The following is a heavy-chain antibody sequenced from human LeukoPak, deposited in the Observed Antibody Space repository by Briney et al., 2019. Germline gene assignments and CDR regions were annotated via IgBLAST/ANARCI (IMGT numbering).Heavy chain of an antibody. CDR1: GFTFSSYA. CDR3: ARDSSGWSYFDL. CDR2: ISSNGGAT. J-gene: IGHJ4*02. Sequence: GGSLRLSCTASGFTFSSYAMHWVRQAPGKGLEYVSGISSNGGATYYANSVKGRFIISRDNSKSILYLQMGSLRAEDMAVYYCARDSSGWSYFDLWGQGTLVTVSS. V-gene: IGHV3-64*01. D-gene: IGHD6-19*01.